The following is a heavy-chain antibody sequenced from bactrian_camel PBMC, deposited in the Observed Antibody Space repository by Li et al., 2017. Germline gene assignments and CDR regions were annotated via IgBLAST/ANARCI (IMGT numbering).Heavy chain of an antibody. V-gene: IGHV3S1*01. CDR2: INSGGGST. D-gene: IGHD7*01. CDR3: AADPLTMVSNSANWNY. Sequence: HVQLVESGGGLVQPGGSLRLSCAASGFTLSSYRTYWVRQAPGKGLEWVSAINSGGGSTYYADSVKGRFTISKDNAKATLYLQMNSLESEDTAVYYCAADPLTMVSNSANWNYWGQGTQVTVS. J-gene: IGHJ4*01. CDR1: GFTLSSYR.